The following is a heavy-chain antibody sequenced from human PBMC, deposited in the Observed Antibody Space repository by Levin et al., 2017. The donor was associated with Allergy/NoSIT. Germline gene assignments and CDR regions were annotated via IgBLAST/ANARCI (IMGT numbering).Heavy chain of an antibody. J-gene: IGHJ4*02. Sequence: ETLSLSCAASGFTFNNYAMSWVRQAPGKGLEWVSAIINSGVGTYYADSVKGRFTISRDNSKNTMYLQMNSLRAEDTAVYFCAKDAIRGSDQPYYFDYWGQGTLVTASS. CDR1: GFTFNNYA. V-gene: IGHV3-23*01. CDR3: AKDAIRGSDQPYYFDY. D-gene: IGHD6-19*01. CDR2: IINSGVGT.